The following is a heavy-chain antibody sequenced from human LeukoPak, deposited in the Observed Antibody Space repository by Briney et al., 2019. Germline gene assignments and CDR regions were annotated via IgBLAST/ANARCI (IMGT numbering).Heavy chain of an antibody. J-gene: IGHJ6*03. CDR3: ARDKEWELQYYYYYMDV. CDR1: GGTFSSYA. V-gene: IGHV1-69*01. CDR2: IIPIFGTA. Sequence: SVKVSCKASGGTFSSYAISWVRQAPGQGLEWMGGIIPIFGTANYAQKFQGRVTITADESTSTAYMELSSLRSEDTAVYYCARDKEWELQYYYYYMDVWGKGTTVTVSS. D-gene: IGHD1-26*01.